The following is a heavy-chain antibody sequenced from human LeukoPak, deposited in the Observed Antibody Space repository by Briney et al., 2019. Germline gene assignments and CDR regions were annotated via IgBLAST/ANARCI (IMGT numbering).Heavy chain of an antibody. J-gene: IGHJ3*02. D-gene: IGHD3-22*01. CDR2: IHQNGNT. CDR3: ARGYYDSSGYSNAFDI. CDR1: GVSISSSH. V-gene: IGHV4-59*01. Sequence: SETLSLTCSVSGVSISSSHWSWIRQPPGKRLEWIGFIHQNGNTNYNPSLKSRVTMSVDTSKNQFSLQMRSVTAADTAVYYCARGYYDSSGYSNAFDIWGQGTMVAV.